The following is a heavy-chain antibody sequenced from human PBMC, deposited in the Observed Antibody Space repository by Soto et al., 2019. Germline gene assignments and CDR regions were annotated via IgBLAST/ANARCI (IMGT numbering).Heavy chain of an antibody. D-gene: IGHD5-12*01. CDR1: GFTFSSYS. CDR2: ISSSSSYI. CDR3: ARDRDATNYYYGMDV. V-gene: IGHV3-21*01. Sequence: EVQLVESGGGLVKPGGSLRLSCAASGFTFSSYSMNWVRQAPGKGLEWVSSISSSSSYIYYADSVKGRFTISRDNAKNSLYLKMNSLRAEDTAVYYCARDRDATNYYYGMDVWGQGTTVTVSS. J-gene: IGHJ6*02.